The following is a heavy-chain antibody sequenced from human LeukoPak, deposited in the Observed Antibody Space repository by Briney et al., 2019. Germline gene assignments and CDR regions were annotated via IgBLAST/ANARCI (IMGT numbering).Heavy chain of an antibody. V-gene: IGHV3-23*01. CDR1: GFTFSSYA. D-gene: IGHD3-9*01. CDR2: ISGSGGST. CDR3: ARGLFDWLLSSYFDY. J-gene: IGHJ4*02. Sequence: GGSLRLSCAASGFTFSSYAMSWVRQAPGKGLEGVSAISGSGGSTYYADSVKGRFTISRDNSKNTLYLQMNRLRAEDTAVYYCARGLFDWLLSSYFDYWGQGTLVTVSS.